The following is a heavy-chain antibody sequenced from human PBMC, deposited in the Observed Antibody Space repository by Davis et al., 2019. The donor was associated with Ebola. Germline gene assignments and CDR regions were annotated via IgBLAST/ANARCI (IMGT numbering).Heavy chain of an antibody. CDR3: ARNGIRSSGFYY. CDR2: IYHSGST. D-gene: IGHD6-19*01. V-gene: IGHV4-4*02. Sequence: MPSETLSLTCAVSGGSISSSNWWSWVRQPPGKGLEWIGEIYHSGSTNYNPSLKSRVTISVDTSKNQFSLKLSSVTAADTAVYYCARNGIRSSGFYYWGQGTLVTVSS. CDR1: GGSISSSNW. J-gene: IGHJ4*02.